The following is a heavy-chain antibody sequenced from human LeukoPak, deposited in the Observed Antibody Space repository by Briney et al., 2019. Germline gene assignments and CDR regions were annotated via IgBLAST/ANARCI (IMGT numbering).Heavy chain of an antibody. J-gene: IGHJ4*02. V-gene: IGHV3-11*01. CDR1: GFTFSDYY. D-gene: IGHD3-3*01. Sequence: PGGSLRLSCAASGFTFSDYYMGWIRQAPGKGLEWVSYISSSGSTIYYADSVKGRFTISRDNAKNSLYLQMNSLRAEDTAVYYCARAGNTYYDFWSGYSIQDYWGQGTLVTVSS. CDR3: ARAGNTYYDFWSGYSIQDY. CDR2: ISSSGSTI.